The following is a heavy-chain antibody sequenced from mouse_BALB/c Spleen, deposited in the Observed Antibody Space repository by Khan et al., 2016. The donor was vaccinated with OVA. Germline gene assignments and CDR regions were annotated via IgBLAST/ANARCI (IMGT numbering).Heavy chain of an antibody. J-gene: IGHJ3*01. CDR1: GYTFTSYY. V-gene: IGHV1S81*02. CDR3: TRSGYGCFAY. CDR2: INPSNGDT. Sequence: QVQLQQSGAELVKPGASVKLSCKASGYTFTSYYMYWVKQRPGQGLEWIGEINPSNGDTNFNEKFKSKATLTVDKSSSTAYMQLSSLTSEDSAVLYWTRSGYGCFAYWGQGTLVTVSA. D-gene: IGHD2-10*02.